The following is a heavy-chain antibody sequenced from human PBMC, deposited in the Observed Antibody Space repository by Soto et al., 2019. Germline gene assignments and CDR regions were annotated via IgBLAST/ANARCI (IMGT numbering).Heavy chain of an antibody. J-gene: IGHJ5*02. CDR3: ARSGLALPYSASHWFDP. D-gene: IGHD3-22*01. CDR1: GYTFTSYT. V-gene: IGHV1-3*01. CDR2: INAGNGNT. Sequence: ASVKVSCKASGYTFTSYTIHWVRQAPGQRLEWMGWINAGNGNTKYSQKFQGRVTITRDTSARTAYMELSSLRGEDTAVYYCARSGLALPYSASHWFDPWGHGTLLTVSS.